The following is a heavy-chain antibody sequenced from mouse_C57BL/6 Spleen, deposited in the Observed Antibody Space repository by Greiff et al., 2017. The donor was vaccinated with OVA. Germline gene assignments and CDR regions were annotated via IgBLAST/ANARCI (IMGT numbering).Heavy chain of an antibody. D-gene: IGHD1-1*01. Sequence: QVQLQQSGAELMKPGASVTLSCKATGYTFTGYWIEWVKQRPGHGLEWIGEILPGSGSTNYNEKFKGKATFTADTSSNPAYMQLSSLTTEDSAIYYCARSGPPLGSGSSWYFDVWGTGTTVTVSS. CDR1: GYTFTGYW. J-gene: IGHJ1*03. CDR3: ARSGPPLGSGSSWYFDV. V-gene: IGHV1-9*01. CDR2: ILPGSGST.